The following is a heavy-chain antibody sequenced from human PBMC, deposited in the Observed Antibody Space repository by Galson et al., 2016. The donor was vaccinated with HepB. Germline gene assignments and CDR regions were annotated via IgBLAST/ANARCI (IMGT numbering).Heavy chain of an antibody. J-gene: IGHJ6*03. V-gene: IGHV4-59*01. CDR2: IYYSGST. D-gene: IGHD3-22*01. Sequence: SETLSLTCTVSGGSISSDYWSWIRQPPGKGLEWIGYIYYSGSTNYNPSLKSRVTISVDTSKNQFSLKLSSVTAADTAVYYCARTYYYDSRGPRDFYYMDVWGKGTTVTVSS. CDR1: GGSISSDY. CDR3: ARTYYYDSRGPRDFYYMDV.